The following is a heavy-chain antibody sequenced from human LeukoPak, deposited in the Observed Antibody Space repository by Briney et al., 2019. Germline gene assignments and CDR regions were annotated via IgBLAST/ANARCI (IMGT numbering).Heavy chain of an antibody. D-gene: IGHD3-22*01. CDR3: ARVPVLVAYYYDSSGYYFDY. Sequence: GGSLRLSCAASGFTFSSYWMSWVRQAPGKGLEWVANIKQDVSEKYYVDSVKGRFTISRDNAKNSLYLQMNSLRAEDTAVYYCARVPVLVAYYYDSSGYYFDYWGQGTLVTVSS. CDR1: GFTFSSYW. CDR2: IKQDVSEK. J-gene: IGHJ4*02. V-gene: IGHV3-7*01.